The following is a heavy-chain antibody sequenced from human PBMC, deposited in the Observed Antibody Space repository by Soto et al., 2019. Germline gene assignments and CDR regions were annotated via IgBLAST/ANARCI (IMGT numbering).Heavy chain of an antibody. D-gene: IGHD3-9*01. CDR3: ARDNPSYYDILTGYPLYYYYYGMDV. CDR1: GGSISSYY. CDR2: IYTSGST. V-gene: IGHV4-4*07. J-gene: IGHJ6*02. Sequence: KPSETLSLTCTVSGGSISSYYWSWIRQPAGKGLEWIGRIYTSGSTNYNPSLKSRVTMSVDTSKNQFSLKLSSVTAADTAVYYCARDNPSYYDILTGYPLYYYYYGMDVWGQGTTVTVTS.